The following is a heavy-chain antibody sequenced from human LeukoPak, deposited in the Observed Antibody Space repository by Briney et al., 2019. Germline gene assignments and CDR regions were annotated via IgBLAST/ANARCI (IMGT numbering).Heavy chain of an antibody. J-gene: IGHJ4*02. D-gene: IGHD6-13*01. V-gene: IGHV1-3*01. Sequence: ASVKVSCKASGYTFTSHAIQWVRQAPGQRFEWMGWIHAGNGNTKYTQNFQDRVTITRDTSASTAYMELTSLRHEDTAVYYCARRTGATGIDFWGQGTLVTVSS. CDR2: IHAGNGNT. CDR1: GYTFTSHA. CDR3: ARRTGATGIDF.